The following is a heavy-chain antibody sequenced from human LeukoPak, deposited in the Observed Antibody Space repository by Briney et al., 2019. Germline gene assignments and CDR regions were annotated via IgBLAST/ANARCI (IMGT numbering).Heavy chain of an antibody. J-gene: IGHJ4*02. V-gene: IGHV3-23*01. D-gene: IGHD2-2*01. CDR1: GFAFSSYA. CDR3: AASLPNIVVVPATMGPFGY. Sequence: GGFLRLSCAASGFAFSSYAMSWVRQAPGKGLEWVSAISGSGGSTYYADSVKGRFTISRDNSKNTLYLQMNSLRAEDTAVYYCAASLPNIVVVPATMGPFGYWGQGALVTVSS. CDR2: ISGSGGST.